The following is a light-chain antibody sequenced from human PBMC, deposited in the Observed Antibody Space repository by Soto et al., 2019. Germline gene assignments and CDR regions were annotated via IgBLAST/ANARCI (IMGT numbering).Light chain of an antibody. CDR1: SSDVGGYNF. CDR3: SSYAGSDNYV. V-gene: IGLV2-8*01. J-gene: IGLJ1*01. Sequence: QSALNQPPSASGSPGQSVTISCTGTSSDVGGYNFVSWYQQYPGKAPKLMIYEVSKRPSGVPDRFSGSKSGNTASLTVSGLQAEDEADYYCSSYAGSDNYVFGTGTKVTVL. CDR2: EVS.